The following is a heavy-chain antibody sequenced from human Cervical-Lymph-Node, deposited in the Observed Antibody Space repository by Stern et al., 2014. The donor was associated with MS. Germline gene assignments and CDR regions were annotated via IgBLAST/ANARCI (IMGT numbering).Heavy chain of an antibody. D-gene: IGHD5-18*01. CDR2: IYWDDDK. V-gene: IGHV2-5*02. Sequence: QVTLRESGPTLVTPTQTLTLTCTFSGFSLRTSGVGVRWIRQPPGNALEWLALIYWDDDKRYSPSLKSRLTITKDTSKNQVVLTMTNMDPVDTATYYCAHSFGYSYGPAYWGQGTLVTVSS. CDR3: AHSFGYSYGPAY. CDR1: GFSLRTSGVG. J-gene: IGHJ4*02.